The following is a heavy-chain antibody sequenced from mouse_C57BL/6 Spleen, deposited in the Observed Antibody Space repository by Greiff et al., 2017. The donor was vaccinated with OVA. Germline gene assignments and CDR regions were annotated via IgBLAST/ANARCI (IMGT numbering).Heavy chain of an antibody. J-gene: IGHJ2*01. CDR2: IDPETGGT. Sequence: VQLKESGAELVRPGASVTLSCKASGYTFTDYEMHWVKQTPVHGLEWIGAIDPETGGTAYNQKFKGKAILTADKSSSTAYMELRSLTSEDSAVYYCTRGIDRGYWGQGTTLTVSS. CDR3: TRGIDRGY. CDR1: GYTFTDYE. V-gene: IGHV1-15*01.